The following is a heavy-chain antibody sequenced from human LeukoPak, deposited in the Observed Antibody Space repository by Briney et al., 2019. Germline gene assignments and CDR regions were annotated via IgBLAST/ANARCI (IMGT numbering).Heavy chain of an antibody. CDR3: ARALGWLPENY. CDR1: GFTFSTYR. V-gene: IGHV3-7*01. CDR2: IKQDGSEK. Sequence: GGSLRLSCAASGFTFSTYRMSWVRQAPGKGLEWVANIKQDGSEKDYVDSVKGRFTISRDNAKNSLYLQMNSLRAEDTAVYYCARALGWLPENYWGQGTLVTVSS. J-gene: IGHJ4*02. D-gene: IGHD5-24*01.